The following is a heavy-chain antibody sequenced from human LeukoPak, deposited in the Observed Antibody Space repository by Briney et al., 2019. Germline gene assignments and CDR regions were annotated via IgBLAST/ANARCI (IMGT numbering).Heavy chain of an antibody. Sequence: SETLSLTCTVSGGSISSSSYYWGWIRQPPGKGLEWIGSIYYSGSTYYNPSLKSRVTISVDTSKNQFSLKLSSVPAADTAVYYCAREGSEPYYYDSSGYYSPHFYYWGQGTLVTVSS. CDR1: GGSISSSSYY. D-gene: IGHD3-22*01. CDR2: IYYSGST. J-gene: IGHJ4*02. V-gene: IGHV4-39*07. CDR3: AREGSEPYYYDSSGYYSPHFYY.